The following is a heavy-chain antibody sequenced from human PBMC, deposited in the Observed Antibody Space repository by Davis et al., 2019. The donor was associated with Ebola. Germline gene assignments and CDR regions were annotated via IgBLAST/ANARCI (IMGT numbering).Heavy chain of an antibody. Sequence: SVKVSCKASGFTFTSSAMQWVRQARGQRLEWIGWIVVGSGNTNYAQKFQERVTITRDMSTSTAYMELSSLRSEDTALYYCAKANVYSSGDFDYWGQGTLVTVSS. D-gene: IGHD6-19*01. J-gene: IGHJ4*02. V-gene: IGHV1-58*02. CDR1: GFTFTSSA. CDR2: IVVGSGNT. CDR3: AKANVYSSGDFDY.